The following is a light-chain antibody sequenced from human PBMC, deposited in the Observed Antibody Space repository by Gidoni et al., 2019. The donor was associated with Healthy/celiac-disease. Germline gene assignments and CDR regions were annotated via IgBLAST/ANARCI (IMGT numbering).Light chain of an antibody. CDR2: GAS. CDR3: QQYGSSPPLT. Sequence: EFVLTQSPGPLSLSPGERATLSCRASQSVSSRYLAWYQQKPGQAPRLLIYGASSRATGIPDRFSGSGSGTDFTLTISRLEPEDFAVYYCQQYGSSPPLTFXGXTKVEIK. J-gene: IGKJ4*01. V-gene: IGKV3-20*01. CDR1: QSVSSRY.